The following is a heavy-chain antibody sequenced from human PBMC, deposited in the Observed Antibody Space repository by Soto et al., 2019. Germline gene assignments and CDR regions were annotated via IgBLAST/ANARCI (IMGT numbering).Heavy chain of an antibody. V-gene: IGHV1-46*03. CDR3: ARGGHIVTTIRMGY. J-gene: IGHJ4*02. D-gene: IGHD5-12*01. CDR2: INASGGRT. Sequence: QVQLVQSGAEVMKPGASVKVSCKASGYTFTSYYMHWVRQAPGQGLEWMGIINASGGRTSYAQKFHGRVNMTRDTSTRTVYMELSSLRSEDTAVYYCARGGHIVTTIRMGYWGQGTLVTVSS. CDR1: GYTFTSYY.